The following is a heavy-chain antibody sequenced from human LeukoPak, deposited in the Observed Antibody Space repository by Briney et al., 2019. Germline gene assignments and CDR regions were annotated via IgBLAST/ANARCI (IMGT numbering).Heavy chain of an antibody. V-gene: IGHV3-21*01. Sequence: PGGSLRLSCAASGFTFSSYSMNWVRQAPGKGLEWVSSISSSSSYIYYADSVKGRFTISRDNAKNSLDLQMNSLRAEDTAVYYCARDRATYYDYVWGSSPSAYFDYWGQGTLVTVSS. CDR2: ISSSSSYI. CDR3: ARDRATYYDYVWGSSPSAYFDY. CDR1: GFTFSSYS. D-gene: IGHD3-16*01. J-gene: IGHJ4*02.